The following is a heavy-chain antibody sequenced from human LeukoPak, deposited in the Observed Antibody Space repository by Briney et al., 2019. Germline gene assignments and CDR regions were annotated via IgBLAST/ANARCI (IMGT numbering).Heavy chain of an antibody. CDR1: GFTFSSYA. J-gene: IGHJ3*02. CDR2: ISGSGGST. V-gene: IGHV3-23*01. Sequence: GGSLRLSCAASGFTFSSYAMSWVRQAPGKGLEWVSAISGSGGSTYGADSVKGRFTISRDNSKNTLYLQMNSLRAEDTAVYYCAFEIGRSQGAFDIWGQGTMITVSS. CDR3: AFEIGRSQGAFDI. D-gene: IGHD1-26*01.